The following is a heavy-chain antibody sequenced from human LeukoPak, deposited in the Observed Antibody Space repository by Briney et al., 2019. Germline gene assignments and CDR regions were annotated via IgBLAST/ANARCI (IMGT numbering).Heavy chain of an antibody. V-gene: IGHV3-23*01. CDR3: AKGLGGFDK. D-gene: IGHD2-15*01. Sequence: RGSLRLSCPASGFTFSSYAMSWVRPAQGKVLGWVSSITNSGDSTYYAYSVKGRFISSRDNSKNTLSLQMYSLRVEDTAVYCCAKGLGGFDKWGQGTMVIVSS. J-gene: IGHJ3*02. CDR1: GFTFSSYA. CDR2: ITNSGDST.